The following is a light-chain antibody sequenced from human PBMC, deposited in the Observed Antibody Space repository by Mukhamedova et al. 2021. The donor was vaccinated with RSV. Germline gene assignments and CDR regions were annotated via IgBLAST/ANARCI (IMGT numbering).Light chain of an antibody. Sequence: WYQRRVHGKAPKLLIYKASNLQSGVPSRFSGSGSGTEFTLTISSLQPDDFATYFCQQYITHWTFGQGIKVEIK. V-gene: IGKV1-5*03. J-gene: IGKJ1*01. CDR2: KAS. CDR3: QQYITHWT.